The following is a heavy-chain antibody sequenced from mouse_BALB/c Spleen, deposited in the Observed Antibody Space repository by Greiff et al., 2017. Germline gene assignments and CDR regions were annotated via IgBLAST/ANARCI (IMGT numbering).Heavy chain of an antibody. CDR3: ARRNSITTVVEPYFDV. J-gene: IGHJ1*01. V-gene: IGHV1-85*01. Sequence: VQLQQSGAELVKPGASVKLSCKASGYTFTSYDINWVRQRPEQGLEWIGWIFPGDGSTKYNEKFKGKATLTTDKSSSTAYMQLSRLTSEDSAVYFCARRNSITTVVEPYFDVWGAGTTVTVSS. D-gene: IGHD1-1*01. CDR2: IFPGDGST. CDR1: GYTFTSYD.